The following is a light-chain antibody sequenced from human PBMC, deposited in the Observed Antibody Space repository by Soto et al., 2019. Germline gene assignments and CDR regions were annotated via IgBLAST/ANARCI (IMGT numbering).Light chain of an antibody. CDR2: DAY. V-gene: IGKV1-33*01. J-gene: IGKJ3*01. CDR3: QKSDHLPL. CDR1: HDIGNS. Sequence: DIHMTQSPSTLSASVGYRVAIACRASHDIGNSLNWYQDKPGQAPKLVIYDAYNLETGVPSTFSGIGYGTDFTFTISSLRPEDIATYYCQKSDHLPLFGPGTKVDIK.